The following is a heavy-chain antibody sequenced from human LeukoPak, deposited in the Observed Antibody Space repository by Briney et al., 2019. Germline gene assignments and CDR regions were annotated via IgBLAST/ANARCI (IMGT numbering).Heavy chain of an antibody. V-gene: IGHV1-2*02. Sequence: GASVKVSCKASGYTFTGYYMHWVRQAPGQGLEWMGWINPNSGGTNYAQKFQGRVTMTRDTSISTAYMELSRLRFDDTAVYYCARWENYDFWSGYYLDYWGQGTLVTVSS. J-gene: IGHJ4*02. CDR3: ARWENYDFWSGYYLDY. CDR2: INPNSGGT. CDR1: GYTFTGYY. D-gene: IGHD3-3*01.